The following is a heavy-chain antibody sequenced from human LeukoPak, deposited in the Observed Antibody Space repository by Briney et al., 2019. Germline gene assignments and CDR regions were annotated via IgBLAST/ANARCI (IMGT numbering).Heavy chain of an antibody. CDR3: ARDLAYSRLDY. Sequence: GGSLRLSCAASGFSFSNYGMNWVRQAPGKGLEWVASINPDGNKKYSADSVKGRFTISRDNAENSLYLQMNSLRVEDTAFYYCARDLAYSRLDYWGQGMLVTVSS. D-gene: IGHD5-18*01. CDR2: INPDGNKK. V-gene: IGHV3-7*01. CDR1: GFSFSNYG. J-gene: IGHJ4*02.